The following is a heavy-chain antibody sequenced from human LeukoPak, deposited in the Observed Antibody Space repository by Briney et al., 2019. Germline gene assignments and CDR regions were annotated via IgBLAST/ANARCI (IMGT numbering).Heavy chain of an antibody. CDR3: ARDRPNYYGSDGHYYRRDGDY. CDR1: GFTFSIYA. V-gene: IGHV3-23*01. D-gene: IGHD3-22*01. J-gene: IGHJ4*02. CDR2: ITSRGEST. Sequence: GGSLRLSCAASGFTFSIYAMSWVRQAPGKGLEWVSSITSRGESTWYVDSVKGRFTITRDNSENTLYLQMHSLRAEDTAVYYCARDRPNYYGSDGHYYRRDGDYWGRGTLVSVSS.